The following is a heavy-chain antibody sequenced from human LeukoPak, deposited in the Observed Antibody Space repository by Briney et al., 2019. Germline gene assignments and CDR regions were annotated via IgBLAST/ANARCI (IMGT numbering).Heavy chain of an antibody. Sequence: GGSLRLSCAASGFTFSSYGMHWVRQAPGKGLEWVAVISYDGSNKYYADSVKGRFTISRDNSKNTLYLQMNSLRAEDTAVYYCAKDWAVAGTGFDYWGQGTLVTVSS. V-gene: IGHV3-30*18. J-gene: IGHJ4*02. D-gene: IGHD6-19*01. CDR2: ISYDGSNK. CDR1: GFTFSSYG. CDR3: AKDWAVAGTGFDY.